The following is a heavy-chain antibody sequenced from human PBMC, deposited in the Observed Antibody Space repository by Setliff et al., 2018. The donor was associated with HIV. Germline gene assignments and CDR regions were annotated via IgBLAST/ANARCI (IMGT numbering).Heavy chain of an antibody. J-gene: IGHJ4*02. CDR2: IYHSGST. D-gene: IGHD6-6*01. CDR1: GYSISSGYY. CDR3: ARFSTSSGGTFDY. Sequence: SETLSLTCTVSGYSISSGYYWGWIRQPPGKGLEWIGNIYHSGSTYYNPSLKSRVTISVDTSKNQFSLKLTYVTAADTAVYYCARFSTSSGGTFDYWGQGTLVTVSS. V-gene: IGHV4-38-2*02.